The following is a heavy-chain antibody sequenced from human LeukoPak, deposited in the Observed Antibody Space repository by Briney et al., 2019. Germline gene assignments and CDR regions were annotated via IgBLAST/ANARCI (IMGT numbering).Heavy chain of an antibody. Sequence: PGRSLRLSCAACGFIFSSYAMHWVRQAPGKGLEGVAVISYDGSNKYYADSVKGRFTISRDNSKNTLYLQMNSLRAEDTAVYYCAREGVATNWFDPWGQGTLVTVSS. CDR3: AREGVATNWFDP. CDR1: GFIFSSYA. D-gene: IGHD5-12*01. J-gene: IGHJ5*02. CDR2: ISYDGSNK. V-gene: IGHV3-30*04.